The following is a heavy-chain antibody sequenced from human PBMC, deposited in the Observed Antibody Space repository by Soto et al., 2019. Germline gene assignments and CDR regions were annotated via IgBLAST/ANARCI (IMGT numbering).Heavy chain of an antibody. D-gene: IGHD3-10*01. CDR2: IYWNGIE. J-gene: IGHJ4*02. CDR1: GFSLSTSGEA. V-gene: IGHV2-5*01. Sequence: QITLRESGPALVKPTQTLTLTCTFSGFSLSTSGEAVGWNHQPPGKGLEWLALIYWNGIERYSPSLKNRLSITKDTSKNNVVLTMTNMDPVDTATYYCAHGDPLDFHYWGQGTLVTVSS. CDR3: AHGDPLDFHY.